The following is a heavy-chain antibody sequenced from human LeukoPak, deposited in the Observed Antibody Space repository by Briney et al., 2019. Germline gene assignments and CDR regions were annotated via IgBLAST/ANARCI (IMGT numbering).Heavy chain of an antibody. CDR2: MNPNSGNT. J-gene: IGHJ6*03. D-gene: IGHD3-3*01. V-gene: IGHV1-8*01. CDR1: GYTFTSYD. CDR3: ARLVLEVPTIFGVVIRENYYYMDV. Sequence: ASVKVSCKASGYTFTSYDINWVRQATGQGLEWMGWMNPNSGNTGYAQKFQGRVTMTRNTSISTAYMELSSLRSEDTAVYYCARLVLEVPTIFGVVIRENYYYMDVWGKGTTVTVSS.